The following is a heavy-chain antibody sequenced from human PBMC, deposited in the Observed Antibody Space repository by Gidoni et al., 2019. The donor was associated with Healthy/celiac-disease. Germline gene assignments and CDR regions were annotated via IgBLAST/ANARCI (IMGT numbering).Heavy chain of an antibody. Sequence: EVQLVESGGGLVQPGGSLRLSCAASGFTVSSNYMSWVRQAPGKGLEWVSVIYSGGSTYYADSVKGRFTISRDNSKNTLYLQMNSLRAEDTAVYYCARDRTNYYDSSGYFDYWGQGTLVTVSS. D-gene: IGHD3-22*01. J-gene: IGHJ4*02. CDR2: IYSGGST. CDR1: GFTVSSNY. V-gene: IGHV3-66*02. CDR3: ARDRTNYYDSSGYFDY.